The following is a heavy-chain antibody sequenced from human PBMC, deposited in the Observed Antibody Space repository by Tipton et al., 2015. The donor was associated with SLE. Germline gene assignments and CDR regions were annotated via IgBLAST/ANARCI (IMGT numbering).Heavy chain of an antibody. Sequence: QLVQSGAEVKKPGESLKISCKGSGYSFTNYWIAWVRQMPGKGLEWMGIIYPVDSDTRYRPSFQGQVTITAGMSLSTAYLQWSSLKASDTAMYYCARHRAKYDYWGQGTLVSVSS. V-gene: IGHV5-51*01. J-gene: IGHJ4*02. CDR3: ARHRAKYDY. D-gene: IGHD4/OR15-4a*01. CDR2: IYPVDSDT. CDR1: GYSFTNYW.